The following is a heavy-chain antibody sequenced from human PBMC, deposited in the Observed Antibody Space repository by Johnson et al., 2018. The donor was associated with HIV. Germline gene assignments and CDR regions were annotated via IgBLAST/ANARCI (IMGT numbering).Heavy chain of an antibody. Sequence: EVQLVESGGGVVRPGGSLRLPCAASGFTFDDYGMNWVRQAPGKGLAWVSGIHWNGGSTGYADSVKGRFTITSANAKKSLSLEMNSLRGEDTALYYCARRAGYSGQWLVQTVDAFDIWGQGAMVTVSS. CDR2: IHWNGGST. D-gene: IGHD6-19*01. CDR1: GFTFDDYG. CDR3: ARRAGYSGQWLVQTVDAFDI. J-gene: IGHJ3*02. V-gene: IGHV3-20*04.